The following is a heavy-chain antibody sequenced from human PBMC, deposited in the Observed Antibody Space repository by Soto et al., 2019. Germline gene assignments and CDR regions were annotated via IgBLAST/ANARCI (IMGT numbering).Heavy chain of an antibody. CDR3: TRIAYNYGPGDY. CDR2: SRNKANSFST. CDR1: GFTFSDQY. J-gene: IGHJ4*02. Sequence: PGGSLRLSCEVSGFTFSDQYVDWVRQAPGKGLEWVGRSRNKANSFSTAYAPSVKGRFTISRDDSKSSLYLQMNSLKTDDTAVYYCTRIAYNYGPGDYWGQGTLLTVSS. D-gene: IGHD2-21*01. V-gene: IGHV3-72*01.